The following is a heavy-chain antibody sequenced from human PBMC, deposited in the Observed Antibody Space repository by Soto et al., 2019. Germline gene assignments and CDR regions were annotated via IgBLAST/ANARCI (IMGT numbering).Heavy chain of an antibody. V-gene: IGHV3-30*18. CDR2: ISYDGSNK. J-gene: IGHJ6*02. D-gene: IGHD3-3*01. CDR3: AKGRDFWSLKNNYGMDV. Sequence: GGSLRLSCAASGFTFSSYGMHWVRQAPGKGLEWVAVISYDGSNKYYADSVKGRFTISRDNSKNTLYLQMNSLRAEDTAVYYCAKGRDFWSLKNNYGMDVWGQGTTVTVSS. CDR1: GFTFSSYG.